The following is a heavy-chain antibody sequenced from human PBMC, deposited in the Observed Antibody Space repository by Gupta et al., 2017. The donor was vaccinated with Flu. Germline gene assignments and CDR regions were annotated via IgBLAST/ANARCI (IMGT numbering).Heavy chain of an antibody. CDR2: FDPENGET. Sequence: QAQLVQSGAEVKKPRASVKVSCKVSGYTLTELSMHWVRQAPGKGLEWMGGFDPENGETIYAQKFQGRVTMTEDTSTDTAYMELSSLRSEDTAVYYCATDIWDGSDTLWGACDSWGQGTMVTVSS. CDR3: ATDIWDGSDTLWGACDS. CDR1: GYTLTELS. V-gene: IGHV1-24*01. D-gene: IGHD3-10*01. J-gene: IGHJ3*02.